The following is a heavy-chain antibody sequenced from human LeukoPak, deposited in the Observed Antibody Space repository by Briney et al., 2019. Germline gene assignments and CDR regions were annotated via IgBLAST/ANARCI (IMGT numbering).Heavy chain of an antibody. CDR2: ISSRGGTI. Sequence: PGGSLRLPCAASGFTFNSYEMNWVRQAPGKGLEWVAYISSRGGTIYYADSVKGRFTISRDNAKNSLYLQMNSLRAEDTAVYYCARDPDCSGGSCYSNWFDPWGQGTLVTVSS. CDR1: GFTFNSYE. CDR3: ARDPDCSGGSCYSNWFDP. D-gene: IGHD2-15*01. V-gene: IGHV3-48*03. J-gene: IGHJ5*02.